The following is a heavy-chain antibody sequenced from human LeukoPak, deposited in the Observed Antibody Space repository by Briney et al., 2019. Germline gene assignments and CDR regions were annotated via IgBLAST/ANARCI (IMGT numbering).Heavy chain of an antibody. CDR2: IKQDGSEK. CDR1: GFTFSSYA. CDR3: ARDGGRRLIDY. J-gene: IGHJ4*02. V-gene: IGHV3-7*01. Sequence: GGSLRLSCAASGFTFSSYAMNWVRQTPGKGLEWVANIKQDGSEKYHVDSVKGRFTISRDNAKNSLYLQMNSLRAEDTAVYYCARDGGRRLIDYWGQGTLVTVSS. D-gene: IGHD2-15*01.